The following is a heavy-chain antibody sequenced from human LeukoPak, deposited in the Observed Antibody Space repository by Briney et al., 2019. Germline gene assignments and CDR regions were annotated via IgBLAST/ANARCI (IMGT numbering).Heavy chain of an antibody. V-gene: IGHV4-39*01. J-gene: IGHJ4*02. D-gene: IGHD2-2*01. Sequence: SETLSLTCTVSGGSISSSSYYWGWIRQPPGKGLEWIGSIYYSGSTYYNPSLKSRVTISVDTSKNQFSLKLSSVTAADTAVYYCARNVWVVPAAGPYYFDYWGQGTLVTVSS. CDR1: GGSISSSSYY. CDR2: IYYSGST. CDR3: ARNVWVVPAAGPYYFDY.